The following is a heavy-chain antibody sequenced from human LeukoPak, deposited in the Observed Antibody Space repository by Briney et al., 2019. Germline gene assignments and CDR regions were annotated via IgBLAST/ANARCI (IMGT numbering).Heavy chain of an antibody. D-gene: IGHD6-13*01. V-gene: IGHV1-69*13. CDR1: GGTFSSYA. Sequence: GASVKVSCTASGGTFSSYAISWVRQAPGQGLEWMGGIIPIFGTANYAQKFQGRVTITADESTSTAYMELSSLRSEDTAVYYCARDSSSWYALDYWGQGTLVTVSS. J-gene: IGHJ4*02. CDR2: IIPIFGTA. CDR3: ARDSSSWYALDY.